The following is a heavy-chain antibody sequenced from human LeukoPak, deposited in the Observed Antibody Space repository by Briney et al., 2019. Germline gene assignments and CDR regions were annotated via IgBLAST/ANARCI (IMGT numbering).Heavy chain of an antibody. CDR3: ARRTGTGPICWFDP. CDR1: GGSISSSSYY. J-gene: IGHJ5*02. Sequence: SETLSLTCTVSGGSISSSSYYWGWIRQPPGKGLEWIGSIYYSGSTYYNPSLKSRVTISVDTSKNQFSLKLSSVTAADTAVYYCARRTGTGPICWFDPWGQGTLVTVSS. V-gene: IGHV4-39*07. CDR2: IYYSGST. D-gene: IGHD1-1*01.